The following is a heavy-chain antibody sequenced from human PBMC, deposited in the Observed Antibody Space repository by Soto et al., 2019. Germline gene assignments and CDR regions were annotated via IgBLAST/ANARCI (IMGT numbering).Heavy chain of an antibody. Sequence: EVQLVESGGGLVQPGGSLRLSCAASEFTVSSHYMSWVRQAPGKGLEWVSVIYSGGSTYYADSVKGRFTISRDNSKNTLYLQMNSLRAEDMAVYYCARLGPIAAAGTDYWGQGTLVTVSS. V-gene: IGHV3-66*01. CDR3: ARLGPIAAAGTDY. D-gene: IGHD6-13*01. CDR1: EFTVSSHY. J-gene: IGHJ4*02. CDR2: IYSGGST.